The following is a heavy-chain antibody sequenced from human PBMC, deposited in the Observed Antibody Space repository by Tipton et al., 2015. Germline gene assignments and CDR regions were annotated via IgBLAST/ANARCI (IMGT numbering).Heavy chain of an antibody. J-gene: IGHJ4*02. CDR3: ARDMAARDPR. CDR2: ISSSSKYI. D-gene: IGHD6-6*01. V-gene: IGHV3-21*01. CDR1: GFTFSTYA. Sequence: AVSGFTFSTYAMNWVRQAPGKGLEWVSSISSSSKYIYYADSMKGRFTISRDNAKNSLFLQMNSLRAEDTAVYYCARDMAARDPRWGQGILVTVSS.